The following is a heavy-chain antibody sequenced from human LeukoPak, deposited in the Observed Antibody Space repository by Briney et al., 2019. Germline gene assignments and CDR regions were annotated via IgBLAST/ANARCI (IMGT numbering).Heavy chain of an antibody. CDR3: ARGGGSYSLDY. CDR2: IYYSGST. V-gene: IGHV4-59*12. Sequence: PSETLSLTFTVSGGSISSYYWSWIRQPPGKGLEWIGYIYYSGSTNYNPSLKSRVTISVDTSKNQFSLKLSSVTAADTAVYYCARGGGSYSLDYWGQGTLVTVSS. J-gene: IGHJ4*02. D-gene: IGHD1-26*01. CDR1: GGSISSYY.